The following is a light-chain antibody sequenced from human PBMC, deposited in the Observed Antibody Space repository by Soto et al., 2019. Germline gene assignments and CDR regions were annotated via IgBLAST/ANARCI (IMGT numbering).Light chain of an antibody. J-gene: IGKJ2*01. CDR2: GGS. Sequence: EIVLTQSPGTLSLSPGERATLSCRASQSVSSTFLAWYQQKPGQAPRLLIYGGSSRATGIPDRFSGSGSGTDFTLTISRLEPEDFAVYFCQRYNCSPPGYTFGQGTKLEIK. V-gene: IGKV3-20*01. CDR3: QRYNCSPPGYT. CDR1: QSVSSTF.